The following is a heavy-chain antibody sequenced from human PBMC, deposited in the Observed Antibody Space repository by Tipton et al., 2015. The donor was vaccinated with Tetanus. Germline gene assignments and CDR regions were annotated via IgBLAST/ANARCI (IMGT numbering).Heavy chain of an antibody. J-gene: IGHJ6*02. CDR2: FHHSGST. CDR3: ARGGYCTGSDCHRNYFYGVDV. Sequence: TLSLTCSVSGGSISSGDYFWSWIRQLPGKGLECLGNFHHSGSTYYDPSLKSRVTISTDTSKNQLSLKVNSVTAADTAVYFCARGGYCTGSDCHRNYFYGVDVWGQGTTVNVSS. D-gene: IGHD2-8*02. CDR1: GGSISSGDYF. V-gene: IGHV4-31*03.